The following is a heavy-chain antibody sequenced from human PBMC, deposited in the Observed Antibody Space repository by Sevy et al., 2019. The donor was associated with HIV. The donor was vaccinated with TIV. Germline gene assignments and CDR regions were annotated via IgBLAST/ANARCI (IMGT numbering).Heavy chain of an antibody. CDR3: ANMGRGYYFYFEL. CDR1: GGSFSTSYY. CDR2: IHYSGST. Sequence: SHTLSLTCTVSGGSFSTSYYWGWVRQPPGKGPEWIGCIHYSGSTYYNPSLKSRVSISVDTSKNSFSLKLSSVTAADTAVYYCANMGRGYYFYFELWGQGTLVTVSS. J-gene: IGHJ4*02. D-gene: IGHD3-3*01. V-gene: IGHV4-39*02.